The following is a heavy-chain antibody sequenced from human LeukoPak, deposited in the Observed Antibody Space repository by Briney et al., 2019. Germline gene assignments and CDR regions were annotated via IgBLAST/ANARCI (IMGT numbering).Heavy chain of an antibody. CDR2: ISSSGGTL. D-gene: IGHD2-15*01. CDR3: ARDLRLGYCSGNSCYSS. V-gene: IGHV3-48*03. Sequence: GGSLRLSCAASGFTFSSYEMNWGRQAPGKGLEWVSYISSSGGTLYHADPVKGRFSISRHNAKNSLYLQMHSLRAEDTAVYYCARDLRLGYCSGNSCYSSWGQGTLVTVSS. J-gene: IGHJ5*02. CDR1: GFTFSSYE.